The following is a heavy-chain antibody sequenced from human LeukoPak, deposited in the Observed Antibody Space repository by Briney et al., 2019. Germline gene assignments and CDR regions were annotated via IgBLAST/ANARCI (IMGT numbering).Heavy chain of an antibody. V-gene: IGHV4-4*07. Sequence: PSETLSLTCTVSGGSISSYHWRWLPQRAGKGLEWIGRIYTSGTNNYHPSLKSRVTMSGDTSKYQFSLKLSSVTAADTAVYYCARTYCGGDCYSGVYYYYYMDVWGKGATVTVSS. CDR2: IYTSGTN. CDR3: ARTYCGGDCYSGVYYYYYMDV. CDR1: GGSISSYH. D-gene: IGHD2-21*02. J-gene: IGHJ6*03.